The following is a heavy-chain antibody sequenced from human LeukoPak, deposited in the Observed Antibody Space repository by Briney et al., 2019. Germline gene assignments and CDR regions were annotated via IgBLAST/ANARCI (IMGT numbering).Heavy chain of an antibody. D-gene: IGHD6-19*01. V-gene: IGHV3-66*02. J-gene: IGHJ4*02. CDR2: IYSGGST. CDR1: GFTFSSNY. Sequence: GGSLRLSCAASGFTFSSNYMSWVRQAPGKGLEGVSVIYSGGSTYYADSVKGRFTISRDNSKNSLYLQMNSLRAEDTAVYYCARDRGGRKRYSSGWYPPDYWGQGTLVTVSS. CDR3: ARDRGGRKRYSSGWYPPDY.